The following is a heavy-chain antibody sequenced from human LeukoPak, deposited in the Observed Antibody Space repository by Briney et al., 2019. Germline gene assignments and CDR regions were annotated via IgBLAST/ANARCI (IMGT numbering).Heavy chain of an antibody. CDR2: INAGNGNT. Sequence: GSSVKVSCKASGDTFRSHAITWVRQAPGQRLEWMGWINAGNGNTKYSQKFQGRVTITRDTSASTAYMELSSLRSEDTAVYYCARGAHIVATIPSDYWGQGTLVTVSS. D-gene: IGHD5-12*01. CDR3: ARGAHIVATIPSDY. CDR1: GDTFRSHA. J-gene: IGHJ4*02. V-gene: IGHV1-3*01.